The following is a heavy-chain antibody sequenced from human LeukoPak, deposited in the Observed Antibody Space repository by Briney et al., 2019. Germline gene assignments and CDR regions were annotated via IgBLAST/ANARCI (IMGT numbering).Heavy chain of an antibody. V-gene: IGHV1-18*01. Sequence: ASVKVSCKASGYTFTSYGISWVRQAPGQGLEWMGWISAYNGNTNYAQKLQGRVTMTTDTSTSTAYMELRSLRSDDTAVYYCARASLWGRLSTNYYYYMDVWGKGTAVTVSS. CDR2: ISAYNGNT. CDR1: GYTFTSYG. CDR3: ARASLWGRLSTNYYYYMDV. D-gene: IGHD3-16*02. J-gene: IGHJ6*03.